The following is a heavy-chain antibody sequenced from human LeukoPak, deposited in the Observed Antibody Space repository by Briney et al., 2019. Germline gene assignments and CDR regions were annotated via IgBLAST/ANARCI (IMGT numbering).Heavy chain of an antibody. Sequence: GASVKVSCKASGYTFTSYGISWVRQAPGQGLEWMGWISAYNGNTNYAQKLQGRVTMTTDTSTSTAYMELRSLRSDGTAVYYCARDSTIRNYYYGMDVWGQGTTVTVSS. V-gene: IGHV1-18*01. CDR1: GYTFTSYG. CDR2: ISAYNGNT. CDR3: ARDSTIRNYYYGMDV. D-gene: IGHD4/OR15-4a*01. J-gene: IGHJ6*02.